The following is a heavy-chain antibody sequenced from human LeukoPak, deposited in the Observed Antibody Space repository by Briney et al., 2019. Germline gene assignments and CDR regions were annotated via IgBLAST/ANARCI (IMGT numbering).Heavy chain of an antibody. CDR3: AKGDSTSPGGGY. V-gene: IGHV3-30*02. CDR1: GFTFSSYG. CDR2: IRSDGSSK. J-gene: IGHJ4*02. Sequence: PGGSLRLSCAASGFTFSSYGMHWVRQAPGKGLEWVAFIRSDGSSKYYVDSVKGRFTISRDNSKNTLYLQMNSLRVEDTAVYYCAKGDSTSPGGGYWGQGTLVTVSS. D-gene: IGHD3-16*01.